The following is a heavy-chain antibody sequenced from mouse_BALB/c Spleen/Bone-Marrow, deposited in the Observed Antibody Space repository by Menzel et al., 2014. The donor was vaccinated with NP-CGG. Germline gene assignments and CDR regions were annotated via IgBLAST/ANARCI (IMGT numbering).Heavy chain of an antibody. CDR3: ARSHFYGNYFDY. J-gene: IGHJ2*01. V-gene: IGHV5-17*02. Sequence: EVKVVDSGGGLVQPGGSRKLSCAASGFTFSNFGMHWFRQSPEKGLEWVAFVSTGSTIIYYADTVKGRFTISRDNPENTLFLQMTSLRFEDTAIYYCARSHFYGNYFDYWGQGTTLTVSS. D-gene: IGHD2-1*01. CDR1: GFTFSNFG. CDR2: VSTGSTII.